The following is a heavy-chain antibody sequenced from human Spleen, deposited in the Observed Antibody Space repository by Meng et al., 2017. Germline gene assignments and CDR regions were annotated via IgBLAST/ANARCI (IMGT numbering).Heavy chain of an antibody. V-gene: IGHV3-43D*03. CDR2: ISWNGGRT. J-gene: IGHJ6*02. Sequence: GGSLRLSCAASGFTLDEYAMHWVRQAPGNGLEWVSLISWNGGRTYYADSVKGRFIISRDKSKNSLSLQMYSLRAADSALYYCAKASQSKNNYYAMDVWGQGTRVTVSS. CDR3: AKASQSKNNYYAMDV. CDR1: GFTLDEYA. D-gene: IGHD4-11*01.